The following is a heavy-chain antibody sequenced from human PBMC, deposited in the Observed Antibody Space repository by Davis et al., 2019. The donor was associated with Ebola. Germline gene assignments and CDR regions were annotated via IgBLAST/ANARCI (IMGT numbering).Heavy chain of an antibody. CDR2: IYPGDSDT. CDR3: ARSSSSWEYYFDY. CDR1: GYTFTNHW. D-gene: IGHD6-6*01. Sequence: GESLKISCKGSGYTFTNHWIGWVRQMPGKGLEWMGIIYPGDSDTRYSPSFQGQVTISADKSISTAYLQWSSLKASDTAMYYCARSSSSWEYYFDYWGQGTLVTVSS. J-gene: IGHJ4*02. V-gene: IGHV5-51*01.